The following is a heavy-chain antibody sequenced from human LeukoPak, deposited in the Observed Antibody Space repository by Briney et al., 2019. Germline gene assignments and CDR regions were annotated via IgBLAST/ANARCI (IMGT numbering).Heavy chain of an antibody. V-gene: IGHV3-23*01. CDR2: ISGSGGST. D-gene: IGHD5-18*01. J-gene: IGHJ4*02. CDR1: GFTFSSDA. CDR3: AHARGYSYGNSDY. Sequence: GGSLRLSCAASGFTFSSDAMSWVRQAPGKGLEWVSAISGSGGSTYYADSVKGLFTISRDNSKNTLYLQMNSLGAEDTAVYYCAHARGYSYGNSDYWGQGTLVTVSS.